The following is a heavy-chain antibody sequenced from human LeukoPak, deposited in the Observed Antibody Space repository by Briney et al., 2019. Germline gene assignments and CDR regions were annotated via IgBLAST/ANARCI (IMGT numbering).Heavy chain of an antibody. V-gene: IGHV1-2*02. Sequence: VASVKVSCKASGYTFTGYYMHWVRQAPGQGLEWMGWINPNKGGTNYAQKCHGRVTLTRDTSISTAYMELSRLRSDDTAVYYCARDPRYSSSWYSPYYYYMDVWGKGTTVTVSS. D-gene: IGHD6-13*01. J-gene: IGHJ6*03. CDR3: ARDPRYSSSWYSPYYYYMDV. CDR2: INPNKGGT. CDR1: GYTFTGYY.